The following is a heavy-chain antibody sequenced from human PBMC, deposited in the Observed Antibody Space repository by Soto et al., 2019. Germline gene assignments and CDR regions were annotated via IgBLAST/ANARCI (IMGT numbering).Heavy chain of an antibody. Sequence: QVTLKESGPVLVKPTETLTLTCTVSGFSLRNARMGVSWIRQPPGKALEWLAHIFPNDEKSYSTSLKSRLTISKDISKSQVVLTMTNMDPVDTATYYCARDGAAQWQDAFDTWGQGTTVTVSS. D-gene: IGHD6-19*01. CDR2: IFPNDEK. CDR3: ARDGAAQWQDAFDT. J-gene: IGHJ3*02. CDR1: GFSLRNARMG. V-gene: IGHV2-26*01.